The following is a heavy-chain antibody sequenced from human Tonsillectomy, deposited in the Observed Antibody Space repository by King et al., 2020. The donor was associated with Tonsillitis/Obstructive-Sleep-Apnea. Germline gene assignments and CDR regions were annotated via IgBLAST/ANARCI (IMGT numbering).Heavy chain of an antibody. D-gene: IGHD6-19*01. CDR2: ISCGSSYI. CDR1: GFTFSSYS. Sequence: EVQLVESGGGLVKPGGSLRLSCAASGFTFSSYSMNWGRQAPGKGLEWVSSISCGSSYIYYADSVKGRFTISRDHAKNSLFLQMNSLRAEDTAVYYCARDVLGSSGCDYWGQGTLVTVSS. CDR3: ARDVLGSSGCDY. V-gene: IGHV3-21*01. J-gene: IGHJ4*02.